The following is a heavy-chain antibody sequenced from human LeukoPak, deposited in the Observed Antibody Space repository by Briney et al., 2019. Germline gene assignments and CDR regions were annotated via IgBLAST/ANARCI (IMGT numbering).Heavy chain of an antibody. CDR2: ISSNGGST. CDR3: VKGYCNSTSCYAFDY. J-gene: IGHJ4*02. D-gene: IGHD2-2*01. Sequence: PGGSLRLSCSASGFIFSSYAMHWVRQAPGKGLEYVSGISSNGGSTYYADSVKGRFTISRDNSKNTLYLQMSSLRGEDTAVYYCVKGYCNSTSCYAFDYWGQGTLVTVSS. V-gene: IGHV3-64D*09. CDR1: GFIFSSYA.